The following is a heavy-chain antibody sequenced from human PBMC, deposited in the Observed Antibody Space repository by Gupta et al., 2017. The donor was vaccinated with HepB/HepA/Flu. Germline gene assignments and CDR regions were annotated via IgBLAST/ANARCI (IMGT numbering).Heavy chain of an antibody. V-gene: IGHV3-23*01. CDR1: GFTFSRYA. CDR2: ISGSGGST. CDR3: AKESIVVPAADNWFDP. D-gene: IGHD2-2*01. J-gene: IGHJ5*02. Sequence: EVQLLESGGGLVQPGGSLRLSCAASGFTFSRYALRWFRWAPGKGLEWVSAISGSGGSTYYADSVKGRFTISRDNSKNTLYLQMNSLRAEDTAVYYCAKESIVVPAADNWFDPWGQGTLVTGSS.